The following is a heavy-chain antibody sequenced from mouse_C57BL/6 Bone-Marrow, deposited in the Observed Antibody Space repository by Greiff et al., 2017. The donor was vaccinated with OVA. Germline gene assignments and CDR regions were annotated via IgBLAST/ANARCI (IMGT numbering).Heavy chain of an antibody. Sequence: VQLQESGPGLVAPSQSLSITCTVSGFSLTSYGVDWVRQPPGKGLEWLGVIWGGGSTNYNSALMSRLSISKDNSKIQVFLKMNSLQTDDTAMYYCAKHKSYYYGSSYVGYFDVWGTGTTVTVSS. D-gene: IGHD1-1*01. CDR1: GFSLTSYG. CDR3: AKHKSYYYGSSYVGYFDV. J-gene: IGHJ1*03. V-gene: IGHV2-9*01. CDR2: IWGGGST.